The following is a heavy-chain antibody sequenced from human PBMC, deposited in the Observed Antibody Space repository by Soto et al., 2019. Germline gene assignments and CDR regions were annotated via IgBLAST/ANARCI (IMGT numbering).Heavy chain of an antibody. Sequence: QVQLVQSGAEVKKPGASVKVSCKASGYTFTSYDINWVRQATGQGLEWMGWMNPNSGNTGYAQKFQGRVTMTRSTSISTAYMELSSLRSEDTAVYYCARTAAGPYYYYYYGMDVWGQGTTVTVSS. CDR3: ARTAAGPYYYYYYGMDV. V-gene: IGHV1-8*01. CDR2: MNPNSGNT. D-gene: IGHD6-13*01. CDR1: GYTFTSYD. J-gene: IGHJ6*02.